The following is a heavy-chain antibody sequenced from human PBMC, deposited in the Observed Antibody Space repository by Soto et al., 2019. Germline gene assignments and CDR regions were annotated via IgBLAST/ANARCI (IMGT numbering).Heavy chain of an antibody. J-gene: IGHJ4*02. CDR3: ARGPSADKIDY. Sequence: PSETLSLTCTVPGGSITSSAYCWSWIRQSPDKGLEWIGHIYDGGTTYSSPSLKGRVTISADTSETQFSLKLSSVSAADTAVYYCARGPSADKIDYWGQGIQVTVSS. CDR1: GGSITSSAYC. V-gene: IGHV4-30-4*01. CDR2: IYDGGTT.